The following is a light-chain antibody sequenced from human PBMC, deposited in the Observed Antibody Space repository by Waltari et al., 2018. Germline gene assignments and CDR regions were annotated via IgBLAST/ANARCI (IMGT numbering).Light chain of an antibody. J-gene: IGLJ1*01. Sequence: QSALTQPASVSGSPGQSITISCTGTSSDVGGYNYVSWYQQHPGKAPKLMIYDVSIRPSGVSNRFSGSKSGNTASLTISGLQAEDEADYYCTSYTSSNTLGFGTGTKVTVL. CDR1: SSDVGGYNY. CDR3: TSYTSSNTLG. V-gene: IGLV2-14*03. CDR2: DVS.